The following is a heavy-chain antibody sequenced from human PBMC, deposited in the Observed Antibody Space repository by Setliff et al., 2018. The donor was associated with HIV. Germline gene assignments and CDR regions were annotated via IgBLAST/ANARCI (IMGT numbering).Heavy chain of an antibody. CDR2: MNPNSGNI. D-gene: IGHD6-19*01. Sequence: ASVKVSCKASGYTFTSYDINCVRQASGQGLEWMGWMNPNSGNIGYAQNFQGRLTITRNTSISTAYMELSSLRSEDTAVYYCARGDPVAADYWGQGTQVTVSS. J-gene: IGHJ4*02. CDR3: ARGDPVAADY. V-gene: IGHV1-8*03. CDR1: GYTFTSYD.